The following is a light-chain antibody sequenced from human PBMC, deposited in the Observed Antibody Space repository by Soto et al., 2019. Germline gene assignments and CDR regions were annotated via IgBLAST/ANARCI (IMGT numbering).Light chain of an antibody. CDR3: QHYKNWPPWT. CDR1: QSVSTN. Sequence: EIVMTQSPATLSVSPGERATLSCRASQSVSTNLAWYQHKPGQAPRLLIYGASTRATGIPASFSGSGSGTEFTLTISSLQSEDFAVYFCQHYKNWPPWTFGQGTKVEIK. CDR2: GAS. V-gene: IGKV3-15*01. J-gene: IGKJ1*01.